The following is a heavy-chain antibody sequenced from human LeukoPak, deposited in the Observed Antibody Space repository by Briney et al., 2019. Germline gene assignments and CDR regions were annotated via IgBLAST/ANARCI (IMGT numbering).Heavy chain of an antibody. CDR1: GYTFTDYY. V-gene: IGHV1-2*02. CDR2: INPNDGDT. CDR3: ARANFLYCSSTTCLFDY. Sequence: ASVKVSCKASGYTFTDYYMHWVRQAPGQGFEWMGWINPNDGDTNYAQKFQGRVTMTRDTSISTAHMEVSRLRADDTAVYYCARANFLYCSSTTCLFDYWGQGTLVTVSS. D-gene: IGHD2-2*01. J-gene: IGHJ4*02.